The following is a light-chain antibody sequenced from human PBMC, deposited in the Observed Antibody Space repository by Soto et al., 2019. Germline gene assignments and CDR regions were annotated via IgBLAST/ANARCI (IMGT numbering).Light chain of an antibody. V-gene: IGKV3-11*01. CDR2: DAS. CDR3: QQRSNWPLT. J-gene: IGKJ4*01. Sequence: EIVLTQSPGTLSLFPGERATLSCRASQSVGDSLAWYQQKPGQAPRLLIYDASNRATGIPARFCGSGSGTDFVLTISSLEPEYFAVYYCQQRSNWPLTFGGGTKVEIK. CDR1: QSVGDS.